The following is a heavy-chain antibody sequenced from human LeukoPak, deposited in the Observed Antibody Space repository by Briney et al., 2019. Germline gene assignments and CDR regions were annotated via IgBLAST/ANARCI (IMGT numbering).Heavy chain of an antibody. CDR2: ISGSAMST. CDR3: AKDQMGITMVREARDYFDY. V-gene: IGHV3-23*01. Sequence: GGSLRLSCAVSGFTFSSYAMSWVRQAPGKGLEWVSGISGSAMSTYYADSVKGRFTISRDNSKNTLYLQVNSLRVEDTAVYYCAKDQMGITMVREARDYFDYWGQGSLVTVSS. D-gene: IGHD3-10*01. J-gene: IGHJ4*02. CDR1: GFTFSSYA.